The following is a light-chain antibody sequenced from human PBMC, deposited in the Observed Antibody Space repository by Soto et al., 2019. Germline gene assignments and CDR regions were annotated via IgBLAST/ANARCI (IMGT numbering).Light chain of an antibody. CDR2: DVS. J-gene: IGLJ1*01. CDR1: STDVGGYNY. V-gene: IGLV2-11*01. Sequence: QSALTQPRSVSGSPGQSVTISCTRTSTDVGGYNYVSWYQQHPGKVPKLMLYDVSKRPSGVPDRFSGSKSGNTASLTISGLQAEDEADYYCCSYAGRDTLYVFGSGTQLTVL. CDR3: CSYAGRDTLYV.